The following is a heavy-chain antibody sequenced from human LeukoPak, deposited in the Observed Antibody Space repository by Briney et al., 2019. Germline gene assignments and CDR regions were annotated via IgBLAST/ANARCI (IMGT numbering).Heavy chain of an antibody. J-gene: IGHJ4*02. Sequence: GGSLRLSCAASGFTFSSYAMNWVRQAPGKGLEWVGRIKSETDGGTTDYAAPVKGTFTISRDDSENTLYLQMNSLKTEDTAVYYCTRRSSAAGRQYFDYWGQGTLVTVSS. D-gene: IGHD6-13*01. V-gene: IGHV3-15*07. CDR1: GFTFSSYA. CDR2: IKSETDGGTT. CDR3: TRRSSAAGRQYFDY.